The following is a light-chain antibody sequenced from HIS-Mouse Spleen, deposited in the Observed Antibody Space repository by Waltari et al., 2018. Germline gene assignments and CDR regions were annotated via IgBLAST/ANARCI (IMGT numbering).Light chain of an antibody. CDR1: SSDVGGYNY. J-gene: IGLJ2*01. Sequence: QSALTQPRSVSGSPGQSVTISCTGTSSDVGGYNYVSWYQQHPGKAPKLILDDVSKRPSGVPVRFSGSKSGNTASLTISGLQAEDEADYYCCSYAGSYTFEVVFGGGTKLTVL. CDR2: DVS. CDR3: CSYAGSYTFEVV. V-gene: IGLV2-11*01.